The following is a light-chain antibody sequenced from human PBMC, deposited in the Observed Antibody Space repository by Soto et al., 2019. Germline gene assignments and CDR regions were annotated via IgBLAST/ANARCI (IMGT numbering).Light chain of an antibody. CDR3: CSYAGSSTFEKV. CDR1: SSDVGSYNL. CDR2: EVS. V-gene: IGLV2-23*02. Sequence: QSALTQPASVSGSPGQSITISCTGTSSDVGSYNLVSWYQQHPGKAPKLMIYEVSKRPSGVSNRFSGSKSGNTASLTISGLQAEDEAHYYCCSYAGSSTFEKVFGGGTKLTVL. J-gene: IGLJ2*01.